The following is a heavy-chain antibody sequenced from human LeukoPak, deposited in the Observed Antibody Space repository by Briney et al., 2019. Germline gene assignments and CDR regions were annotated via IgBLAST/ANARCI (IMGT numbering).Heavy chain of an antibody. V-gene: IGHV4-59*08. CDR1: GGSISGSY. CDR2: IYDSGST. CDR3: ARQSGGVGTKLDY. J-gene: IGHJ4*02. Sequence: SETLSLTCTVSGGSISGSYWSWIRQPPGKGLEWIGCIYDSGSTNYNPSLKSRVTISADTSKNRFSLKLSSVTAADTAVYYCARQSGGVGTKLDYWGQGTLVTVSS. D-gene: IGHD3-16*01.